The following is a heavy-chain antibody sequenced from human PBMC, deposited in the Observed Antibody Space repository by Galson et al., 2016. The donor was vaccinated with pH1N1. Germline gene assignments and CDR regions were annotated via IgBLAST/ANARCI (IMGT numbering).Heavy chain of an antibody. CDR3: ATRLPYSSSSFAYYYYGMDV. D-gene: IGHD6-6*01. V-gene: IGHV1-69*06. CDR1: GGTFNNNA. CDR2: IMPVFGTT. Sequence: SVKVSCKASGGTFNNNAITWVRQAPGQGLEWMGGIMPVFGTTNYAQKFQDRATITADTSTSTAYMELRSLRSEDTAVFYCATRLPYSSSSFAYYYYGMDVWGQGTTVTVSS. J-gene: IGHJ6*02.